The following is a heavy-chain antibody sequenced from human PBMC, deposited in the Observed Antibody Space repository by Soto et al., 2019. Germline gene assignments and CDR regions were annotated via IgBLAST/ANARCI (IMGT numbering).Heavy chain of an antibody. CDR1: GFTFSSYA. CDR3: AKVYYGSPGTTVTVNGMDV. CDR2: ISGSGGST. D-gene: IGHD4-17*01. Sequence: EVQLLESGGGLVQPGGSLRLSCAASGFTFSSYAMSWVRQAPGKGLEWVSAISGSGGSTYYADSVKGRFTISRDNSKNTLYLQMNRLGDAHTAVYYCAKVYYGSPGTTVTVNGMDVWGQGTTVTVSS. V-gene: IGHV3-23*01. J-gene: IGHJ6*02.